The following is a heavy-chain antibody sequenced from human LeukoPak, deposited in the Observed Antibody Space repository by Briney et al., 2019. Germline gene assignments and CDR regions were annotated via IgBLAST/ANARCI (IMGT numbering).Heavy chain of an antibody. CDR3: ARLASAWNFAY. V-gene: IGHV5-51*01. CDR2: FSPGDSDS. J-gene: IGHJ4*02. D-gene: IGHD6-19*01. Sequence: GESLKISCQGSGYSFTNYWIGWVRQMPGKDLEWMGIFSPGDSDSRYSPSFRGQVTISADKSISTVYLQWSSLKASDTAMYYCARLASAWNFAYWGQGTLVTVSS. CDR1: GYSFTNYW.